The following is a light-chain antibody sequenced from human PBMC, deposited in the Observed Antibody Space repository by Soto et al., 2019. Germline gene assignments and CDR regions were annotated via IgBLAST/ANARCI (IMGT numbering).Light chain of an antibody. V-gene: IGKV3-20*01. CDR2: GAS. J-gene: IGKJ1*01. CDR3: QQYGSSPPSWT. CDR1: QSVSSSY. Sequence: ESVLTQSPGTLSLSPGERATLSCRASQSVSSSYLAWYQQKPGQAPRLLIYGASSRATGIPDRFSGSGSGTDFTLTISRLEPEEFAVYYCQQYGSSPPSWTFGQGTSVEIK.